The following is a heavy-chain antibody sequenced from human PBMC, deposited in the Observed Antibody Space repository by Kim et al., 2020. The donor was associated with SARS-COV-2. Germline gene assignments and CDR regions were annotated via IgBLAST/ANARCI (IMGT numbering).Heavy chain of an antibody. D-gene: IGHD3-22*01. J-gene: IGHJ4*02. CDR1: GYTFTSYD. CDR2: MNPNSGNT. CDR3: ARGVSSGYHVVFDY. Sequence: ASVKVSCKASGYTFTSYDINWVRQATGQGFEWMGWMNPNSGNTGYAQKFQGRVTMTRNTSISTAYMELSSLRSEDTAVYYCARGVSSGYHVVFDYWGQGTLVTVSS. V-gene: IGHV1-8*01.